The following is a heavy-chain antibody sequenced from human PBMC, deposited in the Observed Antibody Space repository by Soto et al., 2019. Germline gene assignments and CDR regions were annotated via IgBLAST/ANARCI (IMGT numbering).Heavy chain of an antibody. CDR1: GFTFSTYS. D-gene: IGHD2-2*02. CDR3: AREYTAWPLAYGLDV. J-gene: IGHJ6*02. V-gene: IGHV3-21*01. Sequence: GGSLRLSCVVSGFTFSTYSINWVRQAPGKGLEWVSSISSRSDIYYADSVKGRFTISRDNAKNSVSLQMDSLRAEDTAVYYCAREYTAWPLAYGLDVWGQGTTVTVSS. CDR2: ISSRSDI.